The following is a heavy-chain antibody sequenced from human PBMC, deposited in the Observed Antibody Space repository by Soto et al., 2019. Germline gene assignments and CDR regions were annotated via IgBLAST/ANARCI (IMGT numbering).Heavy chain of an antibody. CDR1: TDSMRTYS. J-gene: IGHJ4*02. CDR3: ARDDTTGLLEF. Sequence: LXLACSVATDSMRTYSWTWIRQSPGKGLEWIGYVYHTGRTEYNPSLESRVTISIDMSKKQFSLQLTSVTAADTAVHFCARDDTTGLLEFWGQGTLVTVSS. CDR2: VYHTGRT. V-gene: IGHV4-59*01.